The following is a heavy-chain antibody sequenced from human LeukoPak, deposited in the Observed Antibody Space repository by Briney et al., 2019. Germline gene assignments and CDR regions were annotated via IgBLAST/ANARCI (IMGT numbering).Heavy chain of an antibody. D-gene: IGHD3-10*01. V-gene: IGHV4-4*07. CDR2: IYTSGST. Sequence: SETLSLTCTVSGGSISSYYWSWIRQPAGKGLEWIGRIYTSGSTNYNPSLKSRVTMTVDTSKSQFSLKLSSVTAADTAVYFCARSPHIWFAERGWFDPWGQGTLVTVSS. J-gene: IGHJ5*02. CDR3: ARSPHIWFAERGWFDP. CDR1: GGSISSYY.